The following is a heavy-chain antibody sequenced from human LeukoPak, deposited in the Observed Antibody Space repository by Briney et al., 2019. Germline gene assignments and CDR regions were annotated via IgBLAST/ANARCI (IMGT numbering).Heavy chain of an antibody. D-gene: IGHD3-22*01. J-gene: IGHJ5*02. CDR3: ARDHDDSQTNWFDP. CDR1: GGSISSYY. V-gene: IGHV4-4*07. Sequence: SETLSLTCTVSGGSISSYYWSWIRQPTGKGLEWIGRIYTSGSTNYNPSLKSRVTMSVDASKNQFSLKLSSVTAADTAVYYCARDHDDSQTNWFDPWGQGTLVTVSS. CDR2: IYTSGST.